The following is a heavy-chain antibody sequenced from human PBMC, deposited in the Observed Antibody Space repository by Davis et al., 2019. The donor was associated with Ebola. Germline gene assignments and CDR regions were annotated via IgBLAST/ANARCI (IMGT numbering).Heavy chain of an antibody. CDR2: MNPNSGNT. Sequence: SVKVSCKASGFTFTDYDINWVRQATGQGLEWMGWMNPNSGNTGYAQKFQGRVTMTRDTSISTAYMELSSLISDDTAVYYCARRLSMAGTLPDHWGQGTLVTVSS. D-gene: IGHD6-19*01. CDR3: ARRLSMAGTLPDH. V-gene: IGHV1-8*01. J-gene: IGHJ5*02. CDR1: GFTFTDYD.